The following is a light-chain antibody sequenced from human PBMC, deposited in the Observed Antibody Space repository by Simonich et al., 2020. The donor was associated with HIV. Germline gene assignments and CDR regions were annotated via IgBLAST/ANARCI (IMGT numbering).Light chain of an antibody. CDR1: QSISSW. Sequence: DIQMTQSPSTLSASVGDRVTITCRPSQSISSWLAWYQQKPGKAPKLLIYAASSLQSGVPSRFSGGGSGTEFTLTISSLQPDDFATYYCQHYNSFPVTFGQGTRLEIK. CDR3: QHYNSFPVT. V-gene: IGKV1-5*01. J-gene: IGKJ5*01. CDR2: AAS.